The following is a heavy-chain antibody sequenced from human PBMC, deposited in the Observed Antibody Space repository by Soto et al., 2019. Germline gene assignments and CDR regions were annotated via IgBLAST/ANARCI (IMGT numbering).Heavy chain of an antibody. CDR2: ISGRNGKT. CDR3: AREGGQTFDRPGY. D-gene: IGHD3-9*01. J-gene: IGHJ4*02. Sequence: QLMQSGPEVKKPGASVKVSCKASGFTFSSYGINWVRQAPGQGLEWMGWISGRNGKTDYAQTFQGRVSMITDTSTNIAYMELRSLTVDDTAVYYCAREGGQTFDRPGYWGPGTLVTVSS. V-gene: IGHV1-18*04. CDR1: GFTFSSYG.